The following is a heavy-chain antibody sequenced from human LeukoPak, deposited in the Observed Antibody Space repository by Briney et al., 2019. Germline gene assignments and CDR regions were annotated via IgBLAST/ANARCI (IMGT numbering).Heavy chain of an antibody. CDR3: ARHSGSGSLSRPFDP. D-gene: IGHD3-10*01. CDR1: GASVTSGGFY. CDR2: IYYTGST. V-gene: IGHV4-39*01. J-gene: IGHJ5*02. Sequence: SETLSLTCSVSGASVTSGGFYWGWLRQSRGKGLEWIATIYYTGSTYYDPSLKSRVTISIDTSKNQFSLNVRSVSAADTAVYYCARHSGSGSLSRPFDPWGQGTLVTVTS.